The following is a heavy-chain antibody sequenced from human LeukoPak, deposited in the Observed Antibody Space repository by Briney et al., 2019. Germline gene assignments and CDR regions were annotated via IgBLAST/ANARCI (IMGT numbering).Heavy chain of an antibody. J-gene: IGHJ4*02. Sequence: PSETLSLTCAVYGGSFSAYYWSWIRQPPGKGLEWIGEINHSGSTNYNPSLKSRVTISVDTSKIQFSLKLSSVTAADTAVYYCARHYDFWSGYPYFDYWGQGTLVTVSS. D-gene: IGHD3-3*01. CDR3: ARHYDFWSGYPYFDY. CDR1: GGSFSAYY. V-gene: IGHV4-34*01. CDR2: INHSGST.